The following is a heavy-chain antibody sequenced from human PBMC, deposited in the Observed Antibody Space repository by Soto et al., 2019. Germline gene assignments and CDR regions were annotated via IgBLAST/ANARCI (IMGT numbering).Heavy chain of an antibody. CDR3: ARVREVTTEGLRTYYYYGMDV. D-gene: IGHD4-4*01. CDR1: GSTFSSYA. V-gene: IGHV1-69*13. J-gene: IGHJ6*02. Sequence: SVKVSCKASGSTFSSYAISWVRQAPGQGPEWMGGIIPIFGTANYAQKFQGRVTITADESTSTAYMEVSSLRSEDTAVYYCARVREVTTEGLRTYYYYGMDVWGQGTTVTVSS. CDR2: IIPIFGTA.